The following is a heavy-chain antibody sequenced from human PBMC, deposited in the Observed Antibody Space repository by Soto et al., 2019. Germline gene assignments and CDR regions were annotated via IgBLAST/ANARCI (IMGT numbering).Heavy chain of an antibody. CDR3: ARDVPPRYCTNGVCKHGWFDP. D-gene: IGHD2-8*01. CDR2: ITPTGGGRT. CDR1: GSTFPNYY. Sequence: ASVKVSCKASGSTFPNYYMHWVRQAPGQGLEWLGIITPTGGGRTKYSQKFQGRVTMTRDTSTSTVYMELSSLRSEDTAVYYCARDVPPRYCTNGVCKHGWFDPWGQGTLVTVSS. J-gene: IGHJ5*02. V-gene: IGHV1-46*01.